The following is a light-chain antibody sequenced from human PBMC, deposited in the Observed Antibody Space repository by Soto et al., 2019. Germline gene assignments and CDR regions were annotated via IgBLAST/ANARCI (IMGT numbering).Light chain of an antibody. CDR2: DAS. V-gene: IGKV3-11*01. CDR1: QSVRSY. Sequence: SVLTQYTAPLSLSPGERAPLSCRASQSVRSYLAWYQQKPGQAPRLLIYDASNRATGIPARFSGSGSGTDFTLTISSLEPEDFAVYYCQHRSNGPFWTVGAGTNVAI. CDR3: QHRSNGPFWT. J-gene: IGKJ3*01.